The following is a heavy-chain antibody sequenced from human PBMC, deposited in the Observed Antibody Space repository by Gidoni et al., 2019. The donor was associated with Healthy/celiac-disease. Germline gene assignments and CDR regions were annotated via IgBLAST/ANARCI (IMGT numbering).Heavy chain of an antibody. Sequence: EVQLVQSGAEVTKPGAALMSSCKGAGYSCTSYWIGWVRQLPGKGLEWMGIIYPSDSDTRYSPSFQGQVTISADKSISTAYLQWSSLKASDTAMYYCARQRTQGWLVSFGYWGQGTLVTVSS. CDR3: ARQRTQGWLVSFGY. V-gene: IGHV5-51*01. D-gene: IGHD6-19*01. J-gene: IGHJ4*02. CDR2: IYPSDSDT. CDR1: GYSCTSYW.